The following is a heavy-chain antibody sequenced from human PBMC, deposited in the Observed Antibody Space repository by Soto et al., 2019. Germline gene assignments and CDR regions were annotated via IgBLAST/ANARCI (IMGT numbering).Heavy chain of an antibody. CDR1: GYRFETYA. V-gene: IGHV1-18*01. CDR2: IRAYNIDT. CDR3: ARALFPDVDIYAMDA. J-gene: IGHJ6*02. Sequence: GASVKVSCKASGYRFETYAISWVRQAPGQGLEWMGWIRAYNIDTYYAQKFKDRVTMTTDTSTGTAYMELRSLRSDDTAVYYCARALFPDVDIYAMDAWGQGTTVTVSS. D-gene: IGHD5-12*01.